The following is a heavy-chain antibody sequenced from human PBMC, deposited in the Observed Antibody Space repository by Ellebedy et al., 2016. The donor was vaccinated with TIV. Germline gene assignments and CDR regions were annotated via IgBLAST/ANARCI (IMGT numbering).Heavy chain of an antibody. D-gene: IGHD1-26*01. J-gene: IGHJ3*02. CDR3: ARRLVVGTTYDAFDI. Sequence: GESLKISCKGSGYSFTNYWIGWVRQMPGKGLEWMGIIYPGDSDTRYSPSLQGQVTISADKSISTAYLQWSSLKASDTAMYYCARRLVVGTTYDAFDIWGQGTMVTVSS. V-gene: IGHV5-51*01. CDR1: GYSFTNYW. CDR2: IYPGDSDT.